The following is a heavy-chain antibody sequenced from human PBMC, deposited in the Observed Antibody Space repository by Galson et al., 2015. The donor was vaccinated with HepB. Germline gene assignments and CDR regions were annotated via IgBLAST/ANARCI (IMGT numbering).Heavy chain of an antibody. CDR1: GFTFSDYY. D-gene: IGHD6-13*01. Sequence: SLRLSCAASGFTFSDYYMSWIRQAPGKGLEWVSYISSSSSYTNYADSVKGRFTISRDNAKNSLYLQMNSLRAEDTAVYYCATTGYSSSGGWFDPWGQGTLVTVSS. CDR3: ATTGYSSSGGWFDP. V-gene: IGHV3-11*06. J-gene: IGHJ5*02. CDR2: ISSSSSYT.